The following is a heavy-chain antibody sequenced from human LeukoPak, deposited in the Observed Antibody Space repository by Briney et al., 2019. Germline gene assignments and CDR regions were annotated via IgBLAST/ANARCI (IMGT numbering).Heavy chain of an antibody. J-gene: IGHJ5*02. CDR2: ISSSSSYI. V-gene: IGHV3-21*01. D-gene: IGHD2-2*02. CDR3: ARTYCSSTSCYTPWFDP. Sequence: GGSLRLSCAASGFTFSSYGMHWVRQAPGKGLEWVSSISSSSSYIYYADSLKGRFTISRDNAKNSLYLQMNSLRAEDTAVYYCARTYCSSTSCYTPWFDPWGQGTLVTVSS. CDR1: GFTFSSYG.